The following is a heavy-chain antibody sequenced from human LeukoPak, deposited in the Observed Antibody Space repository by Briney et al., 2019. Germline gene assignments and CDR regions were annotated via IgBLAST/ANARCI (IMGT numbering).Heavy chain of an antibody. D-gene: IGHD6-6*01. V-gene: IGHV5-51*01. CDR1: GYTFTSYW. CDR2: IYPGDSDT. Sequence: KVSCKASGYTFTSYWIGWVRQMPGKGLEWMGIIYPGDSDTRYSPSFQGQVTISADKSISAAYLQWSSLKASDTAMYYCAREYTAGFDYWGQGTLVTVSS. J-gene: IGHJ4*02. CDR3: AREYTAGFDY.